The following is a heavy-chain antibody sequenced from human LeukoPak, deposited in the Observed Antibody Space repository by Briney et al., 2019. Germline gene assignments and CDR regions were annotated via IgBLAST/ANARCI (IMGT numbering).Heavy chain of an antibody. V-gene: IGHV3-7*01. J-gene: IGHJ3*02. D-gene: IGHD2-15*01. CDR2: IKQDGGEK. CDR1: GFTFSSYW. Sequence: GGSLRLSCAASGFTFSSYWMSWVRQAPGKGLEWVANIKQDGGEKYYVDSVKGRFTISRDNAKKSLFLQMNSLRAEDTAMYYCARGYCSGGSCYWDNVLDIWGQGTLVTVSS. CDR3: ARGYCSGGSCYWDNVLDI.